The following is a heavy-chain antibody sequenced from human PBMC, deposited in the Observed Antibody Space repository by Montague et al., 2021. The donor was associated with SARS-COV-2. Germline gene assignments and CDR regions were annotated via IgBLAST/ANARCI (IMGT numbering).Heavy chain of an antibody. J-gene: IGHJ6*02. Sequence: TLSLTCTVSGVSISSGTYYWSWIRQPAGKGLEWIGRINSSGSTNYNPSLKSRVTMSVDTSKNQFSLKVSSVTAADTAVYYCARDYGDYSYYYGLDVWGQGTTVTVSS. CDR2: INSSGST. CDR1: GVSISSGTYY. CDR3: ARDYGDYSYYYGLDV. V-gene: IGHV4-61*02. D-gene: IGHD4-17*01.